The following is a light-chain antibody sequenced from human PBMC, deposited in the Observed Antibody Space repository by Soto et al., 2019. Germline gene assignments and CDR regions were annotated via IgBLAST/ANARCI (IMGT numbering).Light chain of an antibody. V-gene: IGKV3-11*01. CDR3: QHRYNWPLT. CDR2: DAS. Sequence: DIVLTQSPATLSLSPGERATLSCRASQSISSLLAWYQQKPGQAPRLLIYDASNRATGIPARFSGSGSGTDSTLTISSLEPEDFAVYYCQHRYNWPLTFGGGSKVEIK. CDR1: QSISSL. J-gene: IGKJ4*01.